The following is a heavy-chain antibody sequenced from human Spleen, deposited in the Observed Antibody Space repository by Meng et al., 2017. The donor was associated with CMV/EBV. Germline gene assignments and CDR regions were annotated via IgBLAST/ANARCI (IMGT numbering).Heavy chain of an antibody. V-gene: IGHV5-51*01. Sequence: SGSSFPGYWIAWVRQRPGKGLELMGIISPGDSDTTYSPAFQGQVTISADKSISTTYLQWSSLKASDTAMYYCARQFDTRTWDNWFDPWGQGTLVTVSS. CDR1: GSSFPGYW. J-gene: IGHJ5*02. D-gene: IGHD2-2*01. CDR3: ARQFDTRTWDNWFDP. CDR2: ISPGDSDT.